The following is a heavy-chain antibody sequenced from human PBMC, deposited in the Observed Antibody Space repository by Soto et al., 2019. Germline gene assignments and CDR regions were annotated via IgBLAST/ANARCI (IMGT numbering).Heavy chain of an antibody. D-gene: IGHD2-2*01. Sequence: PGGSMRLSCAASGFTVSSNDMSWVRQAPGKGQEWVSVIYSGDNTYYADSVKGRFTISRDNSKNTLYLQMNSLRAEDMAVYYCAKVVVPAAMVNYYYGMDVWGQGTTVTVSS. J-gene: IGHJ6*02. CDR1: GFTVSSND. CDR3: AKVVVPAAMVNYYYGMDV. CDR2: IYSGDNT. V-gene: IGHV3-53*05.